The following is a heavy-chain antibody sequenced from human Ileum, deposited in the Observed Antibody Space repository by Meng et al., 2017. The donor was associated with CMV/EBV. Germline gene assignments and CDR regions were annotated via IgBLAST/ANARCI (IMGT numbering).Heavy chain of an antibody. V-gene: IGHV3-21*01. J-gene: IGHJ4*02. CDR2: ISGSSGSI. Sequence: GGPLRPSCAAPGFSFTTFNIGWVRQAPGMGLEWVSSISGSSGSIYYGDSVKGRFTISRDYAKKSVYLQMNSLRAEDTAVYFCARDYSEGTSPYYFDYWGQGTLVTVSS. CDR3: ARDYSEGTSPYYFDY. CDR1: GFSFTTFN. D-gene: IGHD1-14*01.